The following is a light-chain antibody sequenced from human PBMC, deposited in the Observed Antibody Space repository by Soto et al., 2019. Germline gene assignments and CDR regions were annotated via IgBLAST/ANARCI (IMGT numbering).Light chain of an antibody. J-gene: IGKJ1*01. CDR1: QSLSSW. CDR2: KAS. CDR3: QQYNSYSRP. Sequence: DIQMTQSPSSLSASVGDRVTITCRASQSLSSWLAWYQQKPGKAPKLLLYKASSLESGVPSRFSGSGSGTEFTLTISSLQPDDFATYYCQQYNSYSRPFGQGTKV. V-gene: IGKV1-5*03.